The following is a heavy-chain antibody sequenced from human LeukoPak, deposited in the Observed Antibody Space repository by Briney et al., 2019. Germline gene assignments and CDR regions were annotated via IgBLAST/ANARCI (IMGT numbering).Heavy chain of an antibody. CDR3: AKGVTAMHDAFDI. J-gene: IGHJ3*02. Sequence: AGGSLRLSCAASGYTFDDYAMHWVRQAPGKGLEWVSGISWNSGSIGYADSVKGRFTISRDNAKNSLYLQMNSLRAEDMALYYCAKGVTAMHDAFDIWGQGTMVTVSS. D-gene: IGHD5-18*01. CDR1: GYTFDDYA. V-gene: IGHV3-9*03. CDR2: ISWNSGSI.